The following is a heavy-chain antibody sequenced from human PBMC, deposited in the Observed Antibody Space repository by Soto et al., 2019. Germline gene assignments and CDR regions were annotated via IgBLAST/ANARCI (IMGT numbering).Heavy chain of an antibody. CDR1: GYTFTSYD. Sequence: QVQLVQSGAEVKKPGASVKVSCKASGYTFTSYDINWVRQATGQGLEWMGWMNPNSGNTGYAQKFQGRVTMTRNTSISTAYIELSSLRSEDTAVYYCARLSGPPVTTISEYDYYYMDVWGKGTTVTVSS. V-gene: IGHV1-8*01. J-gene: IGHJ6*03. D-gene: IGHD4-4*01. CDR3: ARLSGPPVTTISEYDYYYMDV. CDR2: MNPNSGNT.